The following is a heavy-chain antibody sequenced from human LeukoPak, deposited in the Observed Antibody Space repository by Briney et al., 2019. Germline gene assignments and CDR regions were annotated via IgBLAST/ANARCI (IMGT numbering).Heavy chain of an antibody. Sequence: GGSLRLSCAASGFTFSSYWMSWVRQAPGKGLEWVANIKQDGSEKYYVDSVKGRFTISRDNAKNSLYLQMNSLRAEDTAVYYCASSGSYYDLPFDYWGQGTLVTVSS. V-gene: IGHV3-7*01. CDR2: IKQDGSEK. D-gene: IGHD1-26*01. CDR1: GFTFSSYW. J-gene: IGHJ4*02. CDR3: ASSGSYYDLPFDY.